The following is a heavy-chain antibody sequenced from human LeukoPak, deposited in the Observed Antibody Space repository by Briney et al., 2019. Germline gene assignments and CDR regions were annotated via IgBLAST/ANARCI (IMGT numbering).Heavy chain of an antibody. V-gene: IGHV4-4*07. CDR1: GGSISSYY. Sequence: PKTLSLTCTVSGGSISSYYWSWIRQPAGKGLEWIGRIYTSGSTNYNPSLKSRVTMSVDTSKNQFSLKLSSVTAADTAVYYCAREGDGLWFGEHHFDYWGQGTLVTVSS. J-gene: IGHJ4*02. D-gene: IGHD3-10*01. CDR2: IYTSGST. CDR3: AREGDGLWFGEHHFDY.